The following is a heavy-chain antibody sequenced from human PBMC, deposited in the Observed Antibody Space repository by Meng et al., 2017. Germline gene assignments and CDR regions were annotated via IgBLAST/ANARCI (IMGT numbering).Heavy chain of an antibody. CDR2: IYPGDSDT. V-gene: IGHV5-51*01. CDR1: GYSFTSYW. Sequence: GESLKISCKGSGYSFTSYWIGWVRQMPGKGLEWMGIIYPGDSDTRYSPSFQGQVTISVDTSKNQFSLKLSSVTAADTAVYYCARYGDLDCWGQGTLVTVSS. CDR3: ARYGDLDC. D-gene: IGHD4-17*01. J-gene: IGHJ4*02.